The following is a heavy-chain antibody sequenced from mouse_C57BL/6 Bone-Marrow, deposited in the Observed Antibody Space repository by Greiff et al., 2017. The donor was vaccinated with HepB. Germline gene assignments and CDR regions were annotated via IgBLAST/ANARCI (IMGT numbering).Heavy chain of an antibody. CDR1: GFTFSDYY. D-gene: IGHD1-1*01. CDR3: ARDRTTVVAWYFDV. J-gene: IGHJ1*03. CDR2: INHDGSST. Sequence: EVKLMESEGGLVQPGSSMKLSCTASGFTFSDYYMAWVRQVPEKGLEWVANINHDGSSTYYLDSLKSRFIISRDNAKNILYLQMSSLKSEDTATYYCARDRTTVVAWYFDVWGTGTTVTVSS. V-gene: IGHV5-16*01.